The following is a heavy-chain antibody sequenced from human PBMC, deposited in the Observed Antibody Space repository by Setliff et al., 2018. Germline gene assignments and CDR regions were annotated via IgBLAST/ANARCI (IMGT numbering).Heavy chain of an antibody. J-gene: IGHJ3*02. D-gene: IGHD4-17*01. CDR2: IYYSGST. CDR3: ARDPLTTNRRRAFDI. Sequence: SETLSLTCTVSGGSISSGGYYWSWIRQHPGKGLEWIGYIYYSGSTYYNPSLKSRVTISVDTSKNQFSLKLSSVTAADTAVYYCARDPLTTNRRRAFDIWGQGAMVTVS. V-gene: IGHV4-31*03. CDR1: GGSISSGGYY.